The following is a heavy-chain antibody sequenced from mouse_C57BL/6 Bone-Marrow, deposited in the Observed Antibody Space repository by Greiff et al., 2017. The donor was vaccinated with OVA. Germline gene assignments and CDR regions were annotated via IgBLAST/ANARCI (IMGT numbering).Heavy chain of an antibody. CDR1: GYTFTDYY. V-gene: IGHV1-75*01. CDR2: IFPGSGST. J-gene: IGHJ3*01. D-gene: IGHD1-1*01. CDR3: AREDGPPWFAY. Sequence: VQRVESGPELVKPGASVKISCKASGYTFTDYYINWVKQRPGQGLEWIGWIFPGSGSTYYNEKFKGKATLTVDKSSSTAYMLLSSLTSEDSAVYFCAREDGPPWFAYWGQGTLVTVSA.